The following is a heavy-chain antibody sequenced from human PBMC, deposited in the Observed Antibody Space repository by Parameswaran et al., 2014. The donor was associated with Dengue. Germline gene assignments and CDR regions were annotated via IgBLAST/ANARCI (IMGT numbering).Heavy chain of an antibody. V-gene: IGHV1-18*01. CDR2: ISAYNGNT. J-gene: IGHJ6*02. D-gene: IGHD3-10*01. CDR3: ARVWSGEGYGSGSYRTLYYYYGMDV. Sequence: WVRQAPGQGLEWMGWISAYNGNTNYAQKLQGRVTMTTDTSTSTAYMELRSLRSDDTAVYYCARVWSGEGYGSGSYRTLYYYYGMDVWGQGTTVTVSS.